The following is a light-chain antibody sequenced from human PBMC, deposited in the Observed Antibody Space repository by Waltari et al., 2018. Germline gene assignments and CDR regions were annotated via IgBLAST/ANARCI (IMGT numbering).Light chain of an antibody. CDR1: QSVNSN. Sequence: EIVKTHSPATLSVSPGERPNLSCRASQSVNSNLDWYQQKPGQAPRLLIYGASTRASGIPARFSGSGSGTEFTLTISSLQSEDFAVYYCQQYNNWPLTFGGGTKVEIK. CDR3: QQYNNWPLT. V-gene: IGKV3-15*01. CDR2: GAS. J-gene: IGKJ4*01.